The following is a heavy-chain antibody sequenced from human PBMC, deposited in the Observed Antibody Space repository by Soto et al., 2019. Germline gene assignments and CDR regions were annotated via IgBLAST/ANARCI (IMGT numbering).Heavy chain of an antibody. CDR2: IYWDDDK. CDR3: AHRIAAADTGQLAFDY. CDR1: GFSLSTSGVG. J-gene: IGHJ4*02. D-gene: IGHD6-13*01. V-gene: IGHV2-5*02. Sequence: SGPTLVNPTQTLTLTCTFSGFSLSTSGVGVGWIRQPPGKALEWLALIYWDDDKRYSPSLKSRLTITKGTSKNQVVLTMTNMDPVDTATYYCAHRIAAADTGQLAFDYWGQGTLVTVSS.